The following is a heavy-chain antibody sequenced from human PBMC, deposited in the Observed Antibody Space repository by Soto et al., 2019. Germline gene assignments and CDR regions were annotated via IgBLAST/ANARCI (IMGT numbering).Heavy chain of an antibody. D-gene: IGHD3-3*01. CDR1: GGSISSGGYY. J-gene: IGHJ4*02. V-gene: IGHV4-31*03. Sequence: SETLSLTCTVSGGSISSGGYYWSWIRQHPGKGLEWIGYIYYSGSTYYNPSLKSRVTISVDTSKNQFSLKLSSVTAADTAVYYCARDLGNYDFWSGVLGYWGQGTLVTVS. CDR2: IYYSGST. CDR3: ARDLGNYDFWSGVLGY.